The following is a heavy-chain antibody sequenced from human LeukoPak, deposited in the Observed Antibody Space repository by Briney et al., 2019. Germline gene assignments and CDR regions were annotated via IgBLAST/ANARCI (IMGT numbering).Heavy chain of an antibody. Sequence: ASVKVSCKASGYTFTDYYIHWVRQAPGQGLEWMGWINPNRGDTNYTEIFQGRVTMTRDTSISTAYMDLSRLTSDDTAVYYCARDPKGFWYFDYWGQGTLVTVSS. CDR3: ARDPKGFWYFDY. CDR1: GYTFTDYY. V-gene: IGHV1-2*02. J-gene: IGHJ4*02. CDR2: INPNRGDT. D-gene: IGHD3-3*01.